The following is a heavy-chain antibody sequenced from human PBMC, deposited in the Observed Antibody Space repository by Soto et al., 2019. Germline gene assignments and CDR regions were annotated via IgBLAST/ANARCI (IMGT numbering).Heavy chain of an antibody. J-gene: IGHJ6*02. CDR1: GDSVSNGDYS. CDR2: IYYIGGP. CDR3: ARDPYQDDCDSYYYYALDD. D-gene: IGHD4-17*01. V-gene: IGHV4-30-4*01. Sequence: SETMSLTWSVSGDSVSNGDYSWSWLRQPPGKGLEWIGYIYYIGGPYYNPSLQSRVTISMDTSKNQGTLNLTSVTAADTAVYFCARDPYQDDCDSYYYYALDDWGPGLTVTVSS.